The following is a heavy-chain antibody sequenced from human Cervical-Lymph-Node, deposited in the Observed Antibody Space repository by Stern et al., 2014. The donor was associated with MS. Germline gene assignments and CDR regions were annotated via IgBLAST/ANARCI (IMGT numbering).Heavy chain of an antibody. CDR3: ATGAGDNWFDP. Sequence: DQLVESGADVKKPGSSVRVSCKASGGISWLRQAPGQGLEWMGGILPSVGTTHYAQRFQGRLTITADTSANTTYMELSSLRSDDTAVYYCATGAGDNWFDPWGQGTLVSVSS. CDR1: GG. J-gene: IGHJ5*02. D-gene: IGHD3-10*01. CDR2: ILPSVGTT. V-gene: IGHV1-69*06.